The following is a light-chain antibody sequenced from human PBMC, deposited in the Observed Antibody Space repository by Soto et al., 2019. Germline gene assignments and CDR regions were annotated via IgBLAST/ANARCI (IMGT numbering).Light chain of an antibody. CDR2: AAS. Sequence: DIQMTQSPSSLSASVGDRVTITCRASQDISNYLAWYQQKPGKVPKLLIYAASTLQSGVPSRFSGSGSGTDFTLTISSLQPEDVATYYCQKYNNAPREFTFGPGTKVDFK. CDR1: QDISNY. CDR3: QKYNNAPREFT. V-gene: IGKV1-27*01. J-gene: IGKJ3*01.